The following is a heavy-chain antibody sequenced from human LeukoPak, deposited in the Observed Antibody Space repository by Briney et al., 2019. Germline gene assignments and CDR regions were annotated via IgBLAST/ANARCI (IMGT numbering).Heavy chain of an antibody. CDR2: ISSSSSTI. CDR1: GFTFSIYA. CDR3: ARRPDYGGNTFDY. Sequence: GGSLRLSCAASGFTFSIYAMSWVRQAPGKGLEWVSYISSSSSTIYYADSVKGRFTISRDSAKNSVYLQMNSLRAEDTAVYHCARRPDYGGNTFDYWGQGTLVTVSS. D-gene: IGHD4-23*01. J-gene: IGHJ4*02. V-gene: IGHV3-48*01.